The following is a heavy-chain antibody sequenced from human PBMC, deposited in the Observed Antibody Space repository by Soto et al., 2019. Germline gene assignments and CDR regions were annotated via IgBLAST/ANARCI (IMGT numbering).Heavy chain of an antibody. CDR2: IIPIFGTA. CDR1: GGTFSSYA. J-gene: IGHJ2*01. Sequence: SVKVSCKASGGTFSSYAISWVRQAPGQGLEWMGGIIPIFGTANYAQKFQGRVTITADESTSTAYMELSSLRSEDTAVYYCARVLYSSSWYRYFDLWGRGTLVTVSS. CDR3: ARVLYSSSWYRYFDL. V-gene: IGHV1-69*13. D-gene: IGHD6-13*01.